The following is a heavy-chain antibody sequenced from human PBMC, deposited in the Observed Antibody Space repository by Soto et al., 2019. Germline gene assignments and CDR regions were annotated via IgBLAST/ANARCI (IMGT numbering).Heavy chain of an antibody. J-gene: IGHJ4*02. CDR1: GFTFSNYA. CDR2: ISGSGGTT. D-gene: IGHD6-25*01. CDR3: AKFFVETGSNSGWPWSFHY. Sequence: EVQLLESGGGLVQPGRSLRLSCAASGFTFSNYAMSWVRQAPGQGLDWVSAISGSGGTTYYADSVKGRCTISRDNSKNTLFLQRNSLRAEDAAVYYCAKFFVETGSNSGWPWSFHYWGQGTLVTVSS. V-gene: IGHV3-23*01.